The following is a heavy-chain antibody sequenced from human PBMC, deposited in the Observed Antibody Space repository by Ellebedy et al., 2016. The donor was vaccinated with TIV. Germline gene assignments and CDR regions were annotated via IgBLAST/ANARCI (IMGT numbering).Heavy chain of an antibody. Sequence: GGSLRLSCAASGFTFSNYAMSRVRQAPGKGLEWVASISGSGGNTYYADSVRGRFTISRDNSRTTLYLQINSLRAEDTAVYYCAKSSGDYGSTWGSNYWGQGTLVTVSS. V-gene: IGHV3-23*01. D-gene: IGHD6-13*01. CDR3: AKSSGDYGSTWGSNY. CDR2: ISGSGGNT. CDR1: GFTFSNYA. J-gene: IGHJ4*02.